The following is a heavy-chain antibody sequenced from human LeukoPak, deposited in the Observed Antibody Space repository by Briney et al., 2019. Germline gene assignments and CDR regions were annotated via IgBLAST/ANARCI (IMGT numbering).Heavy chain of an antibody. CDR3: ARDANDNAFDI. V-gene: IGHV4-59*12. J-gene: IGHJ3*02. CDR2: IYYSGST. Sequence: PSETLSLTCTVSGGSISSYYWSWIRQPPGKGLEWIGYIYYSGSTNYNPSLKSRVTISVDRSKNQFSLKLSSVTAADTAVYYCARDANDNAFDIWGQGTMVTVSS. D-gene: IGHD1-1*01. CDR1: GGSISSYY.